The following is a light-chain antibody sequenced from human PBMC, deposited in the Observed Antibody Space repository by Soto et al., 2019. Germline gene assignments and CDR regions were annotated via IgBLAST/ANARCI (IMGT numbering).Light chain of an antibody. CDR1: QGISSW. CDR2: AAS. V-gene: IGKV1-12*01. Sequence: DIQMTQSPSSVSASVGDRVTITFRTSQGISSWFAWYQQKPGKAPRLFIYAASSLQSGVPSRFSGSGSGTACTLTISSLQPEDFATYYCQPANCFPFPFGERTKVEIK. J-gene: IGKJ4*01. CDR3: QPANCFPFP.